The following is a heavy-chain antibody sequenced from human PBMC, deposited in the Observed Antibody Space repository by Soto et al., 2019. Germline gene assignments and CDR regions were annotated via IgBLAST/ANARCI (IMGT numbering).Heavy chain of an antibody. V-gene: IGHV3-7*03. CDR1: GFTFSTFW. CDR2: IKEDGSEK. D-gene: IGHD3-10*01. J-gene: IGHJ4*02. Sequence: PGVSRRLSCAASGFTFSTFWMDWVRQAPGKGREWVAKIKEDGSEKYYADSVKGRFIISRDNARNSVYLQMNSLRAEDTAVYYCARVRQGNYRDYWGKGTLVTVSS. CDR3: ARVRQGNYRDY.